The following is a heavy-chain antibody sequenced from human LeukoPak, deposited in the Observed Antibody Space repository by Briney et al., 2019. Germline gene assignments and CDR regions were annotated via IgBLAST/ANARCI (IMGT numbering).Heavy chain of an antibody. CDR2: ISSGGPTT. Sequence: GGSLRLSCAASGFTSSSYGMSWVRQTPGKGLEWVSTISSGGPTTYYADSVKGRFTISRDDSKNTLYLQMNSLRAEDTAVYYCARDLGYSSGPNYWGQGTRVTVSS. CDR1: GFTSSSYG. J-gene: IGHJ4*02. D-gene: IGHD6-19*01. CDR3: ARDLGYSSGPNY. V-gene: IGHV3-23*01.